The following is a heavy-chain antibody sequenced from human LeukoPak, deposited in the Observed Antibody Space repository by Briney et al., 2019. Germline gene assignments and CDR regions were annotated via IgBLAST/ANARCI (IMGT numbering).Heavy chain of an antibody. D-gene: IGHD4-23*01. Sequence: SETLSLTCTVSGGSVSGYYWSWIRQPPGKGLEWIGYIYYTGSTNYNPSLESRVTMSVDTSKNQFFLKLSSVTAADTAVYYCAREDYGGNSGIWGQGTLVTVSS. CDR1: GGSVSGYY. V-gene: IGHV4-59*02. J-gene: IGHJ4*02. CDR2: IYYTGST. CDR3: AREDYGGNSGI.